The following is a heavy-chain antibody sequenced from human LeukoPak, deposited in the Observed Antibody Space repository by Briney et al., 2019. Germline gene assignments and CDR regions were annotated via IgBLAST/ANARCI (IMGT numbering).Heavy chain of an antibody. Sequence: GASVKVSCKASGYTFIGYSISWVRQAPGHGLEWMGWITPYNGNTNYVQKFQGRVTMTTDTSTSTAYMELRSLRSDDTAVYYCAREYGGNPGLFGYWGQGTLVTVSS. CDR2: ITPYNGNT. V-gene: IGHV1-18*01. CDR3: AREYGGNPGLFGY. D-gene: IGHD4-23*01. CDR1: GYTFIGYS. J-gene: IGHJ4*02.